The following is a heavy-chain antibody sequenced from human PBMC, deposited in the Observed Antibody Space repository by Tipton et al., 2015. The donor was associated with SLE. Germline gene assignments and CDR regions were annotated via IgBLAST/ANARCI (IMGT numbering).Heavy chain of an antibody. CDR3: ANTVTRGWFDP. D-gene: IGHD4-17*01. CDR2: INHSGST. J-gene: IGHJ5*02. V-gene: IGHV4-34*01. CDR1: GGSISSYY. Sequence: TLSLTCTVSGGSISSYYWSWIRQPPGKGLEWVGEINHSGSTNYNPSLKSRVTISVDTSKNQFSLKPSSVTAADTAVYYCANTVTRGWFDPWGQGTLVTVSS.